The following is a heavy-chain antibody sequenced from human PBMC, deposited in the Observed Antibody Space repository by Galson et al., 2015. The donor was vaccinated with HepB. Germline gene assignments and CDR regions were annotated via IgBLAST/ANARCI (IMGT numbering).Heavy chain of an antibody. CDR1: EFSFSYYE. V-gene: IGHV3-48*03. D-gene: IGHD3-22*01. CDR3: ARDGVRDYDSSGYYHYWYFDL. J-gene: IGHJ2*01. Sequence: LRLSCAASEFSFSYYEMNWVRQAPGKGLEWVSYISDTGRTTNYADSVKGRFTTSRYNVKKLLYLQMNSLGAEDTAVYYCARDGVRDYDSSGYYHYWYFDLWGRGTLVTVSS. CDR2: ISDTGRTT.